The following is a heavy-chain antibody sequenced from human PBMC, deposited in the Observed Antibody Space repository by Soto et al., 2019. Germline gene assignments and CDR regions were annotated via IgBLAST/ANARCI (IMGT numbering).Heavy chain of an antibody. J-gene: IGHJ4*02. CDR1: GCTFSSYA. CDR3: ARGFHVDTAIDY. CDR2: IIPIFGTA. V-gene: IGHV1-69*13. Sequence: ASVKASCKASGCTFSSYAISCVRQAPGQGLEWMGGIIPIFGTANYAQKFQGRVTITADESTSTAYMELSSLRSEDTAVYYCARGFHVDTAIDYWGQGTLVTVSS. D-gene: IGHD5-18*01.